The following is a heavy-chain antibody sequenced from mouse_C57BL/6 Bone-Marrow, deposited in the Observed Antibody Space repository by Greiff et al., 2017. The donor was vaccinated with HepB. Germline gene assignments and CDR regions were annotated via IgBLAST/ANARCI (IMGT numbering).Heavy chain of an antibody. V-gene: IGHV5-4*01. CDR3: ARVITTVVATDY. CDR1: GFTFSSYA. CDR2: ISDGGSYT. D-gene: IGHD1-1*01. J-gene: IGHJ2*01. Sequence: LVESGGGLVKPGGSLKLSCAASGFTFSSYAMSWVRQTPEKRLEWVATISDGGSYTYYPDNVKGRFTISRDNAKNNLYLQMSHLKSEDTAMYYCARVITTVVATDYWGQGTTLTVSS.